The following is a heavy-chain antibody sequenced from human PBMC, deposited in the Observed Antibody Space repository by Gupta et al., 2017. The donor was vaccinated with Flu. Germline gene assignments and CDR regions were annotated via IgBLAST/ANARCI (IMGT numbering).Heavy chain of an antibody. CDR1: GFTFSDYW. J-gene: IGHJ4*02. CDR3: ARNRGWEQFDY. Sequence: EVQLVESGGDLVQPGGSLSLSCVVSGFTFSDYWMDWVRQAPGKGLEWVANINGDGSVKNYVDSVKGRFTISRDNTKNSVYLHLNSLRLEDTAVYFCARNRGWEQFDYWGLGALVTVS. CDR2: INGDGSVK. V-gene: IGHV3-7*01. D-gene: IGHD5-24*01.